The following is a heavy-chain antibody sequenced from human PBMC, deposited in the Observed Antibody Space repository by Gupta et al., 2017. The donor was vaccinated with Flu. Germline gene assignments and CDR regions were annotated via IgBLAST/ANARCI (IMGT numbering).Heavy chain of an antibody. V-gene: IGHV3-30*03. D-gene: IGHD6-13*01. J-gene: IGHJ3*02. CDR2: ISSDGSNK. CDR3: MCLIIVASGDDAYDI. Sequence: APGKGLEWVAVISSDGSNKHYADSVKGRFTISRDNSKNTLYLQMDSLRAEDTAVYYCMCLIIVASGDDAYDIWGQGTVVTVSS.